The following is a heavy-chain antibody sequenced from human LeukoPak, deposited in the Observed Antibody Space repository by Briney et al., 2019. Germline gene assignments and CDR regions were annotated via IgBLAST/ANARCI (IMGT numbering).Heavy chain of an antibody. D-gene: IGHD2-2*01. CDR3: ARDFAADDCSSTSCYSLWYFDL. Sequence: GGSLRLSCAASGFTFSSYAMHWVRQAPGKGLEWVAVISYDGSNKYYADSVKGRFTISRDNSKNTLYLQMNSLRAEDTAVYYCARDFAADDCSSTSCYSLWYFDLWGRGTLVTVSS. J-gene: IGHJ2*01. V-gene: IGHV3-30-3*01. CDR1: GFTFSSYA. CDR2: ISYDGSNK.